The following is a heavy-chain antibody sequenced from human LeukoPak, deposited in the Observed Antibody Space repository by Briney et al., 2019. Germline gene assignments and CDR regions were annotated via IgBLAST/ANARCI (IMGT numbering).Heavy chain of an antibody. V-gene: IGHV4-59*12. CDR3: ARESRFGVVRGVDY. CDR2: IYYSGNT. CDR1: GGSISGYY. Sequence: SETLSLTCTVSGGSISGYYWVWIRQPPGEGLEWIGYIYYSGNTNYNPSLKSRVTISVDTSKNQFSLKLSSVTAADTAVYYCARESRFGVVRGVDYWGQGTLVTVSS. J-gene: IGHJ4*02. D-gene: IGHD3-3*01.